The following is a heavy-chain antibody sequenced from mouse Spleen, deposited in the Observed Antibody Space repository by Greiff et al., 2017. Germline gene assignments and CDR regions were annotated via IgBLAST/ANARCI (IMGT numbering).Heavy chain of an antibody. J-gene: IGHJ1*01. CDR3: TRSPMITTRYFDV. CDR1: GYTFTDYE. D-gene: IGHD2-4*01. Sequence: VQLQQSGAELVRPGASVTLSCKASGYTFTDYEMHWVKQTPVHGLEWIGAIDPETGGTAYNQKFKGKAILTADKSSSTAYMELRSLTSEDSAVYYCTRSPMITTRYFDVWGAGTTVTVSS. CDR2: IDPETGGT. V-gene: IGHV1-15*01.